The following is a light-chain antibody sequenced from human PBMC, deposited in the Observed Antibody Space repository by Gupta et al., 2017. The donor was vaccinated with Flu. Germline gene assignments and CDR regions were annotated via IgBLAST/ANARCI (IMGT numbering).Light chain of an antibody. CDR2: NTS. V-gene: IGKV1-39*01. CDR1: QKIYSY. Sequence: DVRMAQSPPSLSASVGDRVTITCRASQKIYSYLNLYQQKAGGAPRLLVYNTSYLHTGVPPRFRGSGSGTDVTLTIISLQPEDSATYSCHQSLYFGPGTRVDV. J-gene: IGKJ3*01. CDR3: HQSLY.